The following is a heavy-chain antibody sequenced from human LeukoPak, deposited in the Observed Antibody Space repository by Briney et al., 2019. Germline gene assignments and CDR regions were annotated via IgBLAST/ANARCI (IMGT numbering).Heavy chain of an antibody. CDR3: AKEYRTAKPLGYFDY. CDR2: ISYDGSNK. CDR1: GFTFSSYG. D-gene: IGHD1-26*01. Sequence: GGSLRLSCAASGFTFSSYGMHWVRQAPGKGLEWVAVISYDGSNKYYADSVKGRFTISRDNSKSTLYLQMNSLRAEDTAVYYCAKEYRTAKPLGYFDYWGQGTLVTVSS. J-gene: IGHJ4*02. V-gene: IGHV3-30*18.